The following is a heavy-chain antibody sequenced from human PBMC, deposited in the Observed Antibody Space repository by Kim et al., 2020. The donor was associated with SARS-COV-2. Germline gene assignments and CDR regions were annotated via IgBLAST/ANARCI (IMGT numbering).Heavy chain of an antibody. V-gene: IGHV1-24*01. D-gene: IGHD3-16*02. J-gene: IGHJ3*02. Sequence: ASVKVSCKVSGYTLTELSMHWVRQAPGKGLEWMGGFDPEDGETIYAQKFQGRVTMTEDTSTDTAYMELSSLRSEDTAVYYCATGRIMITFGGVIVRGPDAFDIWGQGTMVTVSS. CDR3: ATGRIMITFGGVIVRGPDAFDI. CDR2: FDPEDGET. CDR1: GYTLTELS.